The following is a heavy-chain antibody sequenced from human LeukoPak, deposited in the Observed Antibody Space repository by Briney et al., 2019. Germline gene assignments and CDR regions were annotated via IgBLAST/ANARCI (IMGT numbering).Heavy chain of an antibody. D-gene: IGHD6-19*01. CDR1: GYTFTAYY. J-gene: IGHJ4*02. V-gene: IGHV1-2*02. CDR2: VDPNSGGT. CDR3: ATAPLNGYSSGWYSFDY. Sequence: ASVTVSCKASGYTFTAYYMHWVRHPPAQRLEWMGWVDPNSGGTNYAQKFQDRVTMTRDTFISTAYMELHRLRSDDTAVYYCATAPLNGYSSGWYSFDYWGQGALVTVSS.